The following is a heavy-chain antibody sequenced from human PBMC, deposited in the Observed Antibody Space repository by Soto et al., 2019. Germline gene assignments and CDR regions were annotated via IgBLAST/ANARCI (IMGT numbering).Heavy chain of an antibody. Sequence: QVQLQESGPGLVKPSQTLSLTCTVSGGSINNAGYYWTWIRQHPRKGLEWIGYIYYSGNTFYNPSLKSRVSISVDTSKNQSSRNLTSVTAAATAVFYGARADGSGWIDYWATEPWSPSPQ. CDR2: IYYSGNT. CDR1: GGSINNAGYY. V-gene: IGHV4-31*03. D-gene: IGHD6-19*01. CDR3: ARADGSGWIDY. J-gene: IGHJ4*01.